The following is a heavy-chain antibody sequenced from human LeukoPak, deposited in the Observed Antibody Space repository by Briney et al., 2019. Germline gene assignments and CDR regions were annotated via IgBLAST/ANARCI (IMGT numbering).Heavy chain of an antibody. Sequence: ASVTVSCKASGYTFTSYYMHWVRQAPGQGLEWMGGIIPIFGTANYAQKFQGRVTITADESTSTAYMELSSLGSEDTAVYYCARDTYGDYSEFDYWGQGTLVTVSS. CDR2: IIPIFGTA. CDR3: ARDTYGDYSEFDY. V-gene: IGHV1-69*13. D-gene: IGHD4-17*01. CDR1: GYTFTSYY. J-gene: IGHJ4*02.